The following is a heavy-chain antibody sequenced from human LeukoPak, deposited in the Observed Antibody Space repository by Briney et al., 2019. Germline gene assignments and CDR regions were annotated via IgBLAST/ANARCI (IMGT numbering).Heavy chain of an antibody. V-gene: IGHV3-23*01. CDR3: AKDHLPGIVVADRDY. CDR2: ISGSGGTT. CDR1: GFIFSRYG. Sequence: GGSLRLSCAASGFIFSRYGMSWVRQAPGKGLEWVSAISGSGGTTYYADSVKGRFTISRDNSKNTLYLQITSLRAEDTGVYYCAKDHLPGIVVADRDYWGQGALVTVSS. D-gene: IGHD6-19*01. J-gene: IGHJ4*02.